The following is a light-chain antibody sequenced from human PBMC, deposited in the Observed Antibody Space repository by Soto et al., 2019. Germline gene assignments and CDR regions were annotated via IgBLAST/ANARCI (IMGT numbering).Light chain of an antibody. CDR1: QTIIGNY. CDR3: EQHVNSVYI. CDR2: GAS. J-gene: IGKJ2*01. Sequence: ESVLTQSPGTLSFSPGERATLSCRASQTIIGNYLAWYQQKPGQAPRLLIYGASNRATGVPDRFSGSYSGTDFSLTITRLEPEDFAVYYCEQHVNSVYIFGQGTRLEIK. V-gene: IGKV3-20*01.